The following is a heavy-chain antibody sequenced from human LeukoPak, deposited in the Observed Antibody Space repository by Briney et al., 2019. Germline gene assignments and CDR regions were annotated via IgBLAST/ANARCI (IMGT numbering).Heavy chain of an antibody. CDR2: IYTSGST. D-gene: IGHD2-2*01. CDR1: GGSISSYY. CDR3: ARHRVVPAIWFDP. J-gene: IGHJ5*02. V-gene: IGHV4-4*09. Sequence: PSETLSLTCTVSGGSISSYYWSWIRQPPGKGLEWIGYIYTSGSTNYNPSLKSRVTISVDTSKNQFSLKLSSVTAADTAVYYCARHRVVPAIWFDPWAQGTLVTVSS.